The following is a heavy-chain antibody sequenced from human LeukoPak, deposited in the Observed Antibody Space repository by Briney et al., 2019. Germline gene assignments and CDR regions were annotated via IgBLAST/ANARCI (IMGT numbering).Heavy chain of an antibody. J-gene: IGHJ4*02. CDR2: IRQDGSEK. D-gene: IGHD1-1*01. Sequence: GGSLRLSCAASRFTFSNYWMSWVRPAPGKGLEWVANIRQDGSEKYYVHSMRGRFTISRDNAKNSLYLQMSSLRAEDTAVYYCARSTAGLDYWGQGTLVTVSS. CDR3: ARSTAGLDY. V-gene: IGHV3-7*01. CDR1: RFTFSNYW.